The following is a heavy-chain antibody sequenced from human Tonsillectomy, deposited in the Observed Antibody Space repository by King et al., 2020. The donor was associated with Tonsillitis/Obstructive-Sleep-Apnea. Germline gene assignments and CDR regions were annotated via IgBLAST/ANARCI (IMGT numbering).Heavy chain of an antibody. CDR1: GFTFSTYA. Sequence: VQLVESGGGLVQPGGSLRLSCSASGFTFSTYAMHWVRQAPGKGLESVSHISNNGGSTYSADSVKGRFTISRDNSKKTLYLQMNSPRAEDTGVYYCVKGGDWETRYYFDYWGQGTLVTVSS. CDR3: VKGGDWETRYYFDY. V-gene: IGHV3-64D*06. J-gene: IGHJ4*02. CDR2: ISNNGGST. D-gene: IGHD3-9*01.